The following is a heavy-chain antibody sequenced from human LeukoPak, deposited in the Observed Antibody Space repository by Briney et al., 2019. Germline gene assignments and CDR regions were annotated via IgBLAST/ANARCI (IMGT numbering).Heavy chain of an antibody. Sequence: PGGSLRLSCAASGFTVSNNYMSWVRQAPGKGLEWVSVIYSAASTSYADSVKGRFSISRDNSKNTLFLEMNSLRAEDTAIYYCARGGGWLYFDNRGQGTLVTVSS. CDR3: ARGGGWLYFDN. D-gene: IGHD6-19*01. J-gene: IGHJ4*02. CDR2: IYSAAST. V-gene: IGHV3-53*01. CDR1: GFTVSNNY.